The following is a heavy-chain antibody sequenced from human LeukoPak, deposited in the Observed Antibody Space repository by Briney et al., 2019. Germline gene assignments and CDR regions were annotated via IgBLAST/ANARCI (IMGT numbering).Heavy chain of an antibody. D-gene: IGHD3-22*01. CDR3: ARGPTYYYDSSGSSLSDY. V-gene: IGHV3-23*01. CDR2: ISGSGGST. CDR1: GFTFTSYA. J-gene: IGHJ4*02. Sequence: PGGSLRLSCAASGFTFTSYAMSWVRQAPGKGLEWVSAISGSGGSTYYADSVKGRFTISRDNSKNTLYLQMNSLRAEDTAVYYCARGPTYYYDSSGSSLSDYWGQGTLVTVSS.